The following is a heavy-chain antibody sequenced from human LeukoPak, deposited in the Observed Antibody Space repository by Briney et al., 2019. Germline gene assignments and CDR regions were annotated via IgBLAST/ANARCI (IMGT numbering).Heavy chain of an antibody. V-gene: IGHV3-23*01. J-gene: IGHJ4*02. Sequence: GGSLRLSCAASGLTFSSYAMSWVRQAPGKGLEWVSGISGNGGGTYYADSVKGRFTISRDNSKNTLYLQMNSLRVGDTAVYYCAKSLGYSRSWFDNWGQGTLVTVSS. CDR3: AKSLGYSRSWFDN. CDR1: GLTFSSYA. CDR2: ISGNGGGT. D-gene: IGHD6-13*01.